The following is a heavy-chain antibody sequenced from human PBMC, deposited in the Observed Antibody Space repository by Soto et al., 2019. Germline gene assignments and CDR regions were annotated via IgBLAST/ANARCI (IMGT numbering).Heavy chain of an antibody. Sequence: EVQLVESGGGLIKPGGSLRLSCAASGFTVSRNYMSWVRQAPGKGLEWVSVIYSGGSTYYADSVKGRFTISRDNPKNTLYLQMNSLRAEDTAVYYCAREGEIAVAGIIVLRYFHHWGQGTLVTVSS. CDR2: IYSGGST. D-gene: IGHD6-19*01. V-gene: IGHV3-53*01. CDR1: GFTVSRNY. CDR3: AREGEIAVAGIIVLRYFHH. J-gene: IGHJ1*01.